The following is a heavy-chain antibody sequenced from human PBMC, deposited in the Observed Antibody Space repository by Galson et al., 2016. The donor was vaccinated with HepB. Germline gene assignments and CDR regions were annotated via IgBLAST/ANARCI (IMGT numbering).Heavy chain of an antibody. J-gene: IGHJ4*02. CDR1: GFTFSSYA. CDR2: ISYDGSNK. CDR3: ARGKKREGLYYYEKSGHYHFDY. Sequence: SLRLSCAASGFTFSSYAMRWVRQAPGKGLAWVAVISYDGSNKYYADSVKGRFTIYRDNSKNTLYLQMNSLRAEDTAVYYCARGKKREGLYYYEKSGHYHFDYWGQGTLVTVSS. V-gene: IGHV3-30-3*01. D-gene: IGHD3-22*01.